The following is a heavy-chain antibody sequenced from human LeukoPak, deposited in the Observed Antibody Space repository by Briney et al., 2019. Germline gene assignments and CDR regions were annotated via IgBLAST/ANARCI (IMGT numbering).Heavy chain of an antibody. Sequence: SETLSLTCTVSGGSISNSNYCWGWIRQPPGKGLVWIGNIYYSGSTYYNPSLKSRVTISVDTSKNQFSLRLNSVTAADTTVYYCARVDRIQLWFYYFDYWGQGTLVTVSS. D-gene: IGHD5-18*01. CDR2: IYYSGST. CDR3: ARVDRIQLWFYYFDY. V-gene: IGHV4-39*01. J-gene: IGHJ4*02. CDR1: GGSISNSNYC.